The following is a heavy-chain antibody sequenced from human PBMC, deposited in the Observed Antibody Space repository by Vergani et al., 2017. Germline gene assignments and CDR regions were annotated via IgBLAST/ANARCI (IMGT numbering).Heavy chain of an antibody. Sequence: QVKLQESGPGLVKPSETLSLICDVFDFISNGHYWGWIRQSPEKGLEWIGSLYASGSTYYNPSLKSRVTISVDTSKNQFSLKLSSVTAADTAVYYCARGGGGSYYPVDYYYMDVWGKGTTVTVSS. CDR1: DFISNGHY. D-gene: IGHD1-26*01. CDR3: ARGGGGSYYPVDYYYMDV. V-gene: IGHV4-38-2*01. CDR2: LYASGST. J-gene: IGHJ6*03.